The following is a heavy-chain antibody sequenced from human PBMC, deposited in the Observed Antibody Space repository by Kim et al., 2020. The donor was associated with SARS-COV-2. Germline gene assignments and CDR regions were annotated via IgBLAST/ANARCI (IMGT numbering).Heavy chain of an antibody. CDR3: ARDSHGDYVPWFDP. D-gene: IGHD4-17*01. CDR2: ISSSSSYI. V-gene: IGHV3-21*01. J-gene: IGHJ5*02. CDR1: GFTFSSYS. Sequence: GGSLRLSCAASGFTFSSYSMNWVRQAPGKGLEWVSSISSSSSYIYYADSVKGRFTISRDNAKNSLYLQMNSLRAEDTAVYYCARDSHGDYVPWFDPWGQGTLVTVSS.